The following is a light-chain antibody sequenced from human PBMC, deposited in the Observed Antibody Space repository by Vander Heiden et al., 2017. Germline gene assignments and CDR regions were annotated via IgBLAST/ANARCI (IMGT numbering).Light chain of an antibody. Sequence: DIQMTQSPSSLPASVGDRVTITCRASQSISSYLNWYQQKPGKAPNLLIYAASSLQSRVPSRFSGSGSGTDFTLTISSLQPEDFATYYCQRSYSTPFTFGPGTKVHIK. CDR2: AAS. CDR1: QSISSY. V-gene: IGKV1-39*01. CDR3: QRSYSTPFT. J-gene: IGKJ3*01.